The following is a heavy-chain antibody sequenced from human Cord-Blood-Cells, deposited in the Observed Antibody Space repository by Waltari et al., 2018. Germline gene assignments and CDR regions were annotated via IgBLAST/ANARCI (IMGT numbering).Heavy chain of an antibody. V-gene: IGHV4-34*01. CDR3: ARYYDFWSGDAFDI. CDR1: GGSFSGYS. J-gene: IGHJ3*02. Sequence: QVQPQQWGAGLLKPSETLSLTCAVYGGSFSGYSWSWIRQPPGKGLEWIGEINHSGSTNYNPSLKSRVTISVDTSKNQFSLKLSSVTAADTAVYYCARYYDFWSGDAFDIWGQGTMVTVSS. CDR2: INHSGST. D-gene: IGHD3-3*01.